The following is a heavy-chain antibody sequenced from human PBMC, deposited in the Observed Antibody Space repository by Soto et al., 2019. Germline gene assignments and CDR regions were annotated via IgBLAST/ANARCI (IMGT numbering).Heavy chain of an antibody. CDR3: AKDKYANYVNYFDL. CDR1: GFTFRNYY. D-gene: IGHD3-16*01. J-gene: IGHJ2*01. V-gene: IGHV3-11*01. Sequence: GGSLRLSCATSGFTFRNYYMTWMRQTQGKGLEWISTITSSGGSTYYSASVQGRFTISRDNANNSLYLQMTGLRAEDTALYYCAKDKYANYVNYFDLWGR. CDR2: ITSSGGST.